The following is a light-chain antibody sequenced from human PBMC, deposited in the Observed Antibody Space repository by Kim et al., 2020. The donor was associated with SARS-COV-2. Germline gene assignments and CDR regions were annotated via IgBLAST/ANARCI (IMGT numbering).Light chain of an antibody. J-gene: IGKJ2*01. CDR2: GAS. V-gene: IGKV3-15*01. Sequence: EIVMTQSPATLSVSPGERATLSCRASQSVSSNLAWYQQKPGQAPGLLIYGASTRATGIPARFSGSGSGTEFTLTISSLQSEDFAVYYCQQYRNWPRTFGQGTKLEI. CDR3: QQYRNWPRT. CDR1: QSVSSN.